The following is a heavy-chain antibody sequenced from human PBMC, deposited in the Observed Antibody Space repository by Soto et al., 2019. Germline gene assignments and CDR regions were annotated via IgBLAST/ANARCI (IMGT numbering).Heavy chain of an antibody. V-gene: IGHV4-31*03. J-gene: IGHJ3*02. Sequence: SETLSLTCTVSGGSISSSSYFWGWIRQPPGKGLEWIGNIYYSGSTYYNPSLKSRVTISVDTSKNQFSLKLSSVTAADTAVYYCARVGSYHSTAFDIWGQGTMVTVS. CDR3: ARVGSYHSTAFDI. CDR2: IYYSGST. CDR1: GGSISSSSYF. D-gene: IGHD3-10*01.